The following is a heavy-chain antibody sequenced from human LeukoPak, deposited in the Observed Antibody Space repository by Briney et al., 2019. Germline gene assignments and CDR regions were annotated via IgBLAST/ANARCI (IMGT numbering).Heavy chain of an antibody. Sequence: SETLSLTCTVSGGSISSYYWSWIRQPPGKGLEWIGYIYYSGSTNYNPSLKSRVTISVDTSKNQVSLKLSSVTAADTAVYYCAGSDIVVVPAASFDPWGQGTLVTVSS. D-gene: IGHD2-2*01. V-gene: IGHV4-59*08. J-gene: IGHJ5*02. CDR3: AGSDIVVVPAASFDP. CDR2: IYYSGST. CDR1: GGSISSYY.